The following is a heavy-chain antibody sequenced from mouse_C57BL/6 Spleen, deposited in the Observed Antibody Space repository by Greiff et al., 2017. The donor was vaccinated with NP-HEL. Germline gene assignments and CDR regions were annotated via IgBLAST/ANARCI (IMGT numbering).Heavy chain of an antibody. CDR1: GYTFTSYW. CDR3: ARSGGSSPWYFDV. J-gene: IGHJ1*03. V-gene: IGHV1-52*01. D-gene: IGHD1-1*01. Sequence: VKLQQPGAELVRPGSSVKLSCKASGYTFTSYWMHWVKQRPIQGLEWIGNIDPSDSETHYNQKFKDKATLTVDKSSSTAYMQLSSLTSEDSAVYYCARSGGSSPWYFDVWGTGTTVTVSS. CDR2: IDPSDSET.